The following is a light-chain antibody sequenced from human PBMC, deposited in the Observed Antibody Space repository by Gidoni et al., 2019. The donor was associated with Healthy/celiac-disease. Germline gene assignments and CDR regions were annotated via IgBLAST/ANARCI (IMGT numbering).Light chain of an antibody. CDR3: QQSYSTPWT. V-gene: IGKV1-39*01. Sequence: DLQMTQSPSSLSASVGDRVTSTCRASQSISSYLNWYQQKPGKAPKLLIYAASSLQSGVPSRFSGSGSGTDFTLTISSLQPEDFATYYCQQSYSTPWTFXQXTKVEIK. J-gene: IGKJ1*01. CDR2: AAS. CDR1: QSISSY.